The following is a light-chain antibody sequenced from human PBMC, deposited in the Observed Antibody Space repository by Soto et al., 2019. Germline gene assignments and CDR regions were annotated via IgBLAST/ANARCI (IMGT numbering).Light chain of an antibody. CDR2: WAS. CDR1: QRLLFSSKNLNY. Sequence: IVMTPSPDSLVVPLGERATIHCKATQRLLFSSKNLNYLSWYQQKPGQPPRLLIYWASTRDSGVPDRFSGSGSWTDFTLTISSLQAEDVAVYYCQQYYSTPLTFGGGTRLEIK. V-gene: IGKV4-1*01. J-gene: IGKJ4*01. CDR3: QQYYSTPLT.